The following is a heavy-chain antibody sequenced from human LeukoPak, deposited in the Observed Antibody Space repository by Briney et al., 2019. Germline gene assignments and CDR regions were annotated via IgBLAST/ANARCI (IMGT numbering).Heavy chain of an antibody. CDR1: GFTFGNYA. V-gene: IGHV3-23*01. J-gene: IGHJ4*02. CDR3: AKDRTPDGFYSIDY. D-gene: IGHD2-15*01. CDR2: ITGNSGLI. Sequence: AGGSLRLSCTGSGFTFGNYAMNWVRQAPGKGVEWVSVITGNSGLIDYADSVKGRFTISRDNDRNTLYLQMTTLRAEDTAIYFCAKDRTPDGFYSIDYWGQGVLVTVSS.